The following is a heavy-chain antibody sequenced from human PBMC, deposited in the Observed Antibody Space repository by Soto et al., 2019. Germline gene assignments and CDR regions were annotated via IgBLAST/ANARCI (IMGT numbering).Heavy chain of an antibody. J-gene: IGHJ5*02. CDR2: IYYSGST. D-gene: IGHD3-10*01. Sequence: SETLALTCTVSGGSISSGGYYWSWIRQHPGKGLEWIGYIYYSGSTYYNPSLKSRVTISVDTSKNQFSLKLSSVTAADTAVYYCARASFITMVRGVVNWSDPWGQGTLVTLSS. V-gene: IGHV4-31*03. CDR1: GGSISSGGYY. CDR3: ARASFITMVRGVVNWSDP.